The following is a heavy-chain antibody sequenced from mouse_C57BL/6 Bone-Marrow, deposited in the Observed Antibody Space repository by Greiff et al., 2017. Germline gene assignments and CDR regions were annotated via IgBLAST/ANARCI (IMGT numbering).Heavy chain of an antibody. J-gene: IGHJ4*01. CDR3: ASEDYYGSSLYYYAMDY. D-gene: IGHD1-1*01. CDR2: INPSSGYT. V-gene: IGHV1-7*01. Sequence: QVQLQQSGAELAKPGASVKLSCKASGYTFTSYWMHWVKQRPGQGLEWIGYINPSSGYTKYNQKFKDKATLTADKSSSTAYMQLSSLTYEDSSVYYCASEDYYGSSLYYYAMDYWGQGTSVTVSS. CDR1: GYTFTSYW.